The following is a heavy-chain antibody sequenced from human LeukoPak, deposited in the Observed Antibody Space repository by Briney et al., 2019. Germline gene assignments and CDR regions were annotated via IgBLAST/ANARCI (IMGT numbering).Heavy chain of an antibody. CDR2: INHSGST. Sequence: PSETLSLTCAVYGGSFSGYYWSWIRQPPGKGLEWMGEINHSGSTNYNPCSKSRVTILVDTYKNQFSRKLSSVITAATPVSNCARDEGSGWHHWDFWLWGRGTTVTVAS. J-gene: IGHJ2*01. CDR1: GGSFSGYY. V-gene: IGHV4-34*01. CDR3: ARDEGSGWHHWDFWL. D-gene: IGHD6-19*01.